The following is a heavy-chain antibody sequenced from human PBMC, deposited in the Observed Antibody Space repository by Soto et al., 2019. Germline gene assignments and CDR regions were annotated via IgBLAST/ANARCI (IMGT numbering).Heavy chain of an antibody. D-gene: IGHD1-26*01. V-gene: IGHV1-58*01. J-gene: IGHJ4*02. CDR2: IVVSTGNA. CDR3: AADSVGFRAYYFAA. Sequence: QVQLVQSGPEAKKPWTSVKVSCKASGFPFTCSAVQWVRQARGQPLEWMGWIVVSTGNANSAQKCQGRFTFTRDKCTDTVYRELSSLRSEDTAVYYCAADSVGFRAYYFAAWGQGTLVTVSS. CDR1: GFPFTCSA.